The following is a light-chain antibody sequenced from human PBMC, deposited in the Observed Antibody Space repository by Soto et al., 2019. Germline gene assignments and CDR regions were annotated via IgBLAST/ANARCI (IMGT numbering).Light chain of an antibody. J-gene: IGKJ5*01. CDR2: AAY. V-gene: IGKV1-39*01. CDR1: QSINNY. Sequence: DIQVTQSPSSLSASVGDRVTITCRASQSINNYLNWYQQKPGKAPKLLIYAAYSLQSGVPSRFSGSRSGKDFTRTITSLQAEDFASYYCQQSYSTPPITFGQGKRLEI. CDR3: QQSYSTPPIT.